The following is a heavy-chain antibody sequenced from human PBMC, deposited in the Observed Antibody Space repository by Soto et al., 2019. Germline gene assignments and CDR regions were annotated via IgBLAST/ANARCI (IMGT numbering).Heavy chain of an antibody. J-gene: IGHJ4*02. CDR3: ARDAGIRRGYSGFVDY. CDR1: GGSISSGGYY. V-gene: IGHV4-31*03. D-gene: IGHD6-25*01. CDR2: IYYSGST. Sequence: SETLSLTCTVSGGSISSGGYYWSWIRQHPGKGLEWIGYIYYSGSTYYNPSLKSRVTISVDTSKNQFSLKLSSVTAADTAVYYCARDAGIRRGYSGFVDYWGQGTLVTVSS.